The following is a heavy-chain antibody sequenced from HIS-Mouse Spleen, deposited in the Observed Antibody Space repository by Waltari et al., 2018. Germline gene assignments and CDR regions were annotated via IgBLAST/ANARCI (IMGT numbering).Heavy chain of an antibody. CDR3: ARVRTGDPSYWYFDL. J-gene: IGHJ2*01. V-gene: IGHV4-34*01. CDR1: GGSFRGYY. D-gene: IGHD7-27*01. CDR2: INHSGST. Sequence: QVQLQQWGAGLLKPSETLSLTCPAHGGSFRGYYLRWNRQPPGKGLEWIGEINHSGSTNYNPSLKSRVTISVDTSKNQFSLKLSSVTAADTAVYYCARVRTGDPSYWYFDLWGRGTLVTVSS.